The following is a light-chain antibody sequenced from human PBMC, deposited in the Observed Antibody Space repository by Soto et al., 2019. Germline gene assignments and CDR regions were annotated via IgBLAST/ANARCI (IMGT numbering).Light chain of an antibody. Sequence: EIVLTQSPATLSLSPGERATLSCRASQSVSSYLAWYQQKPGQAPRLLIYDASNRATGIPARFSGSGSVTDFDLVISSLEPDDFAVYYCQQRSNWPPYTFGQGTKPEIK. CDR2: DAS. CDR3: QQRSNWPPYT. J-gene: IGKJ2*01. CDR1: QSVSSY. V-gene: IGKV3-11*01.